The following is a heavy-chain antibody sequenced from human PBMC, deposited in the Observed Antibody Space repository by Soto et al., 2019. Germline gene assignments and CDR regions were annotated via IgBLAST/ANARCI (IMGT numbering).Heavy chain of an antibody. D-gene: IGHD5-12*01. CDR3: ATYSVGEGGRGY. CDR1: GGSMCGQH. CDR2: HHSDST. V-gene: IGHV4-4*09. Sequence: QVQLQESGPGLVKPSETLSLTCTVSGGSMCGQHWSWIRQPPGKGLEWIGHHSDSTSYNPSLKSRVTISTDTSKNQFSLKLSTETAADTAVYYCATYSVGEGGRGYWGQGTLVTVSS. J-gene: IGHJ4*02.